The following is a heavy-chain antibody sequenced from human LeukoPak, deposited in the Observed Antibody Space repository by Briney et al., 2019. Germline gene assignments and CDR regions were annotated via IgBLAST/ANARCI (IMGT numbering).Heavy chain of an antibody. J-gene: IGHJ4*02. D-gene: IGHD6-25*01. CDR3: ARHNSSAYDY. CDR1: GFTFSIFS. V-gene: IGHV3-48*04. Sequence: GGSLRLSCSASGFTFSIFSINWVRQSPGKGLEWVSYTSGSRGTTYYADSVKGRFTIARDNAKNSLYLQMNSLRAEDTAVYYCARHNSSAYDYWGQGTLVTVSS. CDR2: TSGSRGTT.